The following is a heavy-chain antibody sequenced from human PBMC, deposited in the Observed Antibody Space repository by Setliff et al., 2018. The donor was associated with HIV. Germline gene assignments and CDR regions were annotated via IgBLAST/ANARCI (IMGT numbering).Heavy chain of an antibody. D-gene: IGHD2-21*01. J-gene: IGHJ4*02. CDR1: GYTFSSYA. Sequence: ASVKVSCKASGYTFSSYAITWVRQAPGQGLEWMGSINLYKDDTHYAQKFQDRVAMTADTSTNTVYMELRSLRSDDTAVYYSARYALCSDDCSDEGADIWGQGTLVTVSS. CDR2: INLYKDDT. V-gene: IGHV1-18*01. CDR3: ARYALCSDDCSDEGADI.